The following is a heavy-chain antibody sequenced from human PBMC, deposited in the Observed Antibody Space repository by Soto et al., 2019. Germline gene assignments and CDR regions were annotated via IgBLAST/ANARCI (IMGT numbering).Heavy chain of an antibody. V-gene: IGHV3-7*03. D-gene: IGHD6-13*01. CDR2: IKQDESEK. Sequence: GGSLRLSCAASGFSFSTYWMSWVRQAPGKGLEWVANIKQDESEKYYVDSVKGRFIISRDNAKKSLYLQINSLRVEDTAVYYCARDLGIGAAGRGYSFYYGMDIWGQGTTVTVSS. CDR3: ARDLGIGAAGRGYSFYYGMDI. J-gene: IGHJ6*02. CDR1: GFSFSTYW.